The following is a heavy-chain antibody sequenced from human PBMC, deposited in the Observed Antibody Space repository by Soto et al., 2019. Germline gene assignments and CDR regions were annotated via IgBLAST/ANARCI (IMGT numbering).Heavy chain of an antibody. CDR2: TYYRSKWYN. J-gene: IGHJ5*02. CDR3: ARDGSGVAAALFP. Sequence: SQTLSLTRAISWNSVSGTSAAWNWIRQSPSRGLEWLGRTYYRSKWYNDYAVSVKSRITINPDTSKNQFSLQLNSVTPEDSSLYYCARDGSGVAAALFPWGQGTLVTVSS. V-gene: IGHV6-1*01. CDR1: WNSVSGTSAA. D-gene: IGHD6-13*01.